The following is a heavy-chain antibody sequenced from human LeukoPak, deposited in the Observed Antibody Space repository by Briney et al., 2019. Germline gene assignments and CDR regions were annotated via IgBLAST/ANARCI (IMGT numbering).Heavy chain of an antibody. CDR2: ISSSGNTI. CDR3: ARGMKVRNYYYYYYYMDV. V-gene: IGHV3-11*01. D-gene: IGHD2-2*01. Sequence: MTGGSLRLSCAASGFTFSDYYTSWIRQAPGKGLEWVSYISSSGNTIYYTDSVKGRFTISRDNAKNSLYLQMNSLRAEDTAVYYCARGMKVRNYYYYYYYMDVWGKGTTVTVSS. J-gene: IGHJ6*03. CDR1: GFTFSDYY.